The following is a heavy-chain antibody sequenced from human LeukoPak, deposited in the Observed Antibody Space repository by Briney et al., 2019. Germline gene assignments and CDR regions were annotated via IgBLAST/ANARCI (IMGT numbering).Heavy chain of an antibody. CDR2: ISYDGSNK. CDR1: GFTFSSYG. Sequence: GGSLRLSCAASGFTFSSYGMHWVRQAPGKGLEWVAVISYDGSNKYYADSVKSRFTISRDNPKNALYVQMTSLRTEDTAVYYCARDSPWMDVWGKGTTVTVSS. J-gene: IGHJ6*04. V-gene: IGHV3-30*03. CDR3: ARDSPWMDV.